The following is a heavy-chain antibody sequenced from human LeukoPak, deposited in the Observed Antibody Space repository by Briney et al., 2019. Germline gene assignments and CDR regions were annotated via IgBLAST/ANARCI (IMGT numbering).Heavy chain of an antibody. CDR2: ISYDGSNK. V-gene: IGHV3-30*04. CDR1: GFTLSSYA. J-gene: IGHJ6*02. Sequence: GGSLRLSCAASGFTLSSYAMHWVRQAPGKGLEWVAGISYDGSNKYYADSVKGRFTISRDSSKNTLYLQMNSLRDEDTAVYYCARPLYCSRTSCYEDGMDVWGQGTTVTVSS. CDR3: ARPLYCSRTSCYEDGMDV. D-gene: IGHD2-2*01.